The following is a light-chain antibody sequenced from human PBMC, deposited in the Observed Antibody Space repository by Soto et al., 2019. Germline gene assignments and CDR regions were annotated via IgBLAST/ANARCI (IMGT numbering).Light chain of an antibody. CDR3: QQRSNWPAGT. Sequence: EIVLTQSPAALSLSPGERATLSCRASQSVRSYLAWYQPRPGPAPRHLIYDASSRATVIPARFSSSGSGTDFTPTITSLEPEDFAVYDCQQRSNWPAGTFGPDTEVDIK. CDR2: DAS. V-gene: IGKV3-11*01. J-gene: IGKJ3*01. CDR1: QSVRSY.